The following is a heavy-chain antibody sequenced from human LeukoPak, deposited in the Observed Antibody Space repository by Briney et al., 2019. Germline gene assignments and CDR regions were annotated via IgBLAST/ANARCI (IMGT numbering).Heavy chain of an antibody. J-gene: IGHJ4*02. CDR2: IIPIFGTA. D-gene: IGHD3-10*01. Sequence: SVKVSCKASGGTFSSYAISWVRQAPGQGLEWVGGIIPIFGTANYAQKFQGGVTITADESTSTAYMELSSLRSEDTAVYYCVRDMVRAFYYWGQGTLVTVSS. V-gene: IGHV1-69*13. CDR1: GGTFSSYA. CDR3: VRDMVRAFYY.